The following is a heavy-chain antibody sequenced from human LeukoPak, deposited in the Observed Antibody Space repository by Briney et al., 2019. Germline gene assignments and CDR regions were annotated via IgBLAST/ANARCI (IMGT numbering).Heavy chain of an antibody. CDR3: ARDDLDCSGNTCYPDNY. CDR2: ISAYNGNT. CDR1: GYTFTSYG. V-gene: IGHV1-18*01. J-gene: IGHJ4*02. D-gene: IGHD2-15*01. Sequence: ASVKVSCKASGYTFTSYGITWVRQAPGQGLEWMGWISAYNGNTKHAQNFQGRVTMTTDTSTDTAYMELRNLRSDDTAFYYCARDDLDCSGNTCYPDNYWGQGTLVAVSS.